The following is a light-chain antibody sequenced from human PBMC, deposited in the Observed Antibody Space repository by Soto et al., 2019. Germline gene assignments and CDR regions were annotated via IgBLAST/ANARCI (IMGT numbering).Light chain of an antibody. J-gene: IGLJ2*01. V-gene: IGLV2-14*01. CDR1: SSDVGGYNY. CDR3: SSYSSSSTPVV. CDR2: EVS. Sequence: QSALTQPASVSGSPGQSITISCTGTSSDVGGYNYVSWYHQHPGKAPKFMIYEVSNRPSGVSNRFSGSKSGNTASLTISGLQAEDEADYYCSSYSSSSTPVVFGGGTKLTVL.